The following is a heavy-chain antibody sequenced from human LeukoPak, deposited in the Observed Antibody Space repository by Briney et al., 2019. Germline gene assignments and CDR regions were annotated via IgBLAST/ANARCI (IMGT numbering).Heavy chain of an antibody. CDR1: GGTFSSYA. D-gene: IGHD2-2*01. J-gene: IGHJ6*03. Sequence: SVKVSCKASGGTFSSYAISWVRQAPGQGLEWMGGIIPIFGTANYAQKFQGRVTITADKSTSTAYMELSSLRSEDTAVYYCARSINPLGYCSSTSCYLYYYYYYMDVWGKGTTVTVSS. CDR3: ARSINPLGYCSSTSCYLYYYYYYMDV. CDR2: IIPIFGTA. V-gene: IGHV1-69*06.